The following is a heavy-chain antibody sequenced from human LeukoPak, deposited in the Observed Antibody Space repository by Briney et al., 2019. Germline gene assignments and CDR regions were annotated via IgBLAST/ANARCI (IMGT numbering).Heavy chain of an antibody. CDR1: GFTFSSYS. CDR2: ITSSSSVI. Sequence: AGGSLRLSCAASGFTFSSYSMNWVRQAPGKGLEWVSYITSSSSVIYYADSVKGRFTVSRDNGKNSLYLQMNSLRDGDTAVYYCARDALGYSDRGFDPWGQGTLVTVSS. D-gene: IGHD5-12*01. V-gene: IGHV3-48*02. CDR3: ARDALGYSDRGFDP. J-gene: IGHJ5*02.